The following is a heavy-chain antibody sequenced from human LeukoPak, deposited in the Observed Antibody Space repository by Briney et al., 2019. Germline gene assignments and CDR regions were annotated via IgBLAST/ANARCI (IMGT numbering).Heavy chain of an antibody. V-gene: IGHV4-4*02. Sequence: SGTLSLTCAVSGGSISSSNWWSWVRQPPGKGLEWIGEIYHSGSTNYNPSLKSRVTISVDKSKNQFSLKLSSVTAADTAVYYCAREVSGSYRNYYYGMDVWGQGTTVTVSS. D-gene: IGHD1-26*01. CDR1: GGSISSSNW. J-gene: IGHJ6*02. CDR3: AREVSGSYRNYYYGMDV. CDR2: IYHSGST.